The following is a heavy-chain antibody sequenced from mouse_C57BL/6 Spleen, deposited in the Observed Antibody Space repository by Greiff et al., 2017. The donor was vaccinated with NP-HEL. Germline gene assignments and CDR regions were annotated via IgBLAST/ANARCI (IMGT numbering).Heavy chain of an antibody. CDR2: INPYNGGT. CDR1: GYTFTDYY. D-gene: IGHD4-1*01. CDR3: ARSDWGLYYFDY. V-gene: IGHV1-19*01. J-gene: IGHJ2*01. Sequence: EVQVVESGPVLVKPGASVKMSCKASGYTFTDYYMNWVQPSHGKSLEWIGVINPYNGGTSYNQKFKGKATLTVDQSSSTAYMELTSLTSEDSAVYYCARSDWGLYYFDYWGQGTTLTVSS.